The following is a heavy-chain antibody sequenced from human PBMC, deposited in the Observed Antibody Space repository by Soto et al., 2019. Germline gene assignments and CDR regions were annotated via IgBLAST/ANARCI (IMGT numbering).Heavy chain of an antibody. D-gene: IGHD6-19*01. CDR3: ARSNGWYALDI. V-gene: IGHV1-3*01. J-gene: IGHJ3*02. Sequence: QVQLVQSGAEVRQPGASVKISCEASGYIFTTYTIHWVRQAPGQRLEWMGWVEDGDGRTRYSQRFQDRVTITRDRSARTAYMELSSLRSEDTAVYYCARSNGWYALDIWGQGTMVIVSS. CDR2: VEDGDGRT. CDR1: GYIFTTYT.